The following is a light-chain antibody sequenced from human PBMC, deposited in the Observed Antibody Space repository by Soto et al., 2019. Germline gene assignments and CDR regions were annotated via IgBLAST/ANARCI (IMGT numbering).Light chain of an antibody. CDR2: GAF. CDR3: QQYKTWPPLT. J-gene: IGKJ4*01. V-gene: IGKV3-15*01. Sequence: EIVMTQSPATLSVSPGETATLSCRASQSVSYNLAWYQQKPGQGPRLLIYGAFTRATGIPARFSGSGYGTDSPLTISSPQAEDFAVSCRQQYKTWPPLTCGGGTKVEIK. CDR1: QSVSYN.